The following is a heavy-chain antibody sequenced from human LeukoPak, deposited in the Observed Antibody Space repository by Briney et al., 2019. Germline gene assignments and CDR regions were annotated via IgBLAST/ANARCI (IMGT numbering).Heavy chain of an antibody. D-gene: IGHD3-3*01. J-gene: IGHJ6*03. CDR1: GFTFSSYS. Sequence: GGSVRLSCGAWGFTFSSYSMKWAREARGEAGEWVSSISSSSSYIYYADSVKGRFTISRDNAKNALYLQVNSLRAEDTAVYYCARLRGRTIFGVVPSGMDVWGKGTTVTVSS. V-gene: IGHV3-21*01. CDR2: ISSSSSYI. CDR3: ARLRGRTIFGVVPSGMDV.